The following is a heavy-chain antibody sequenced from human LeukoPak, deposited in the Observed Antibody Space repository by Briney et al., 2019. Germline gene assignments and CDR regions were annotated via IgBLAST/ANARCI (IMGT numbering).Heavy chain of an antibody. Sequence: GGSLGLPCAASGFTFSSYSMNWVRQAPGKGLEWVSSISSSSSYIYYADSVKGRFTISRDNAKNSLYLQMNSLRAEDTAVYYCARDLLGSAMDVWGKGTTVTVSS. D-gene: IGHD7-27*01. V-gene: IGHV3-21*01. J-gene: IGHJ6*03. CDR2: ISSSSSYI. CDR3: ARDLLGSAMDV. CDR1: GFTFSSYS.